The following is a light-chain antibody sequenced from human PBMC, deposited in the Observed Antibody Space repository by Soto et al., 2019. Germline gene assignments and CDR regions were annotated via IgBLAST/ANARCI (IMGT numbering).Light chain of an antibody. CDR2: SAS. CDR1: QSISRN. Sequence: EIVMTQSPATLSVSPGERAALSCRASQSISRNLAWYQQRPGQAPRLLIYSASTRATGIPARFSGSGSGTDFTLSISRLEPEDFAVYYCHQYGSSPWTFGQGTKVDIK. CDR3: HQYGSSPWT. V-gene: IGKV3-15*01. J-gene: IGKJ1*01.